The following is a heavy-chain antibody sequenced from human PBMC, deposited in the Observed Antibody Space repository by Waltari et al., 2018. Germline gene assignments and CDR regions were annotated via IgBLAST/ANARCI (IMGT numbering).Heavy chain of an antibody. Sequence: QVQLVQSGSELKKPGASVKVSCKASGYIFTTHGINWVRQAPGKGLEWMGWINTPTGNPTYVQVFTGRFVFSLDTSVSTAYLQISSLKAEDSVIYYCARGGGTFSKPQYFDSWGQGTRVTVSS. CDR1: GYIFTTHG. V-gene: IGHV7-4-1*02. D-gene: IGHD3-16*01. J-gene: IGHJ4*02. CDR3: ARGGGTFSKPQYFDS. CDR2: INTPTGNP.